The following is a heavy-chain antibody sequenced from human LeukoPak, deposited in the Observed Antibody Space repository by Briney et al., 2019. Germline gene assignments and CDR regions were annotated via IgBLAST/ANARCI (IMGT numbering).Heavy chain of an antibody. CDR1: GYTFTGYY. Sequence: GSVTVSCKASGYTFTGYYMHWVRQAPGQGLQWLGGINPHCGGTNYAQNFQGRVTVTRDTSTATAYMELRWLTSDDTAVYYCARDLFTRKTLGNWDSRAFHIWGQGTMVTVSS. V-gene: IGHV1-2*02. D-gene: IGHD1-14*01. CDR3: ARDLFTRKTLGNWDSRAFHI. J-gene: IGHJ3*02. CDR2: INPHCGGT.